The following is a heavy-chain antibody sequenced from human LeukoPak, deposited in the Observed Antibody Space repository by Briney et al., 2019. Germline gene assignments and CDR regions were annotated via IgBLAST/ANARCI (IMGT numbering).Heavy chain of an antibody. D-gene: IGHD1-1*01. CDR1: GATISSSSYY. J-gene: IGHJ4*02. CDR3: ARLWRAAIDY. CDR2: VYYNGNT. V-gene: IGHV4-39*01. Sequence: SETLSLTCTVSGATISSSSYYWGYFRQPPGKGLEWIGSVYYNGNTYYNPSLNSRATISSDTSNNQFSLKLTSVTAANTAVYYCARLWRAAIDYGGQGTLVTVSS.